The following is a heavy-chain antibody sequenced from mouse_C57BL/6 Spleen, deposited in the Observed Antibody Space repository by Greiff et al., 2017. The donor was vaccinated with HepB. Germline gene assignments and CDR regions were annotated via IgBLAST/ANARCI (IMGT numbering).Heavy chain of an antibody. V-gene: IGHV3-6*01. Sequence: VQLKESGPGLVKPSQSLSLTCSVTGYSITSGYYWNWIRQFPGNKLEWMGYISYDGSNNYNPSLKNRISITRDTSKNQFFLKLNSVTTEDTATYYCARGEIYYGNYWFAYWGQGTLVTVSA. J-gene: IGHJ3*01. CDR1: GYSITSGYY. D-gene: IGHD2-1*01. CDR2: ISYDGSN. CDR3: ARGEIYYGNYWFAY.